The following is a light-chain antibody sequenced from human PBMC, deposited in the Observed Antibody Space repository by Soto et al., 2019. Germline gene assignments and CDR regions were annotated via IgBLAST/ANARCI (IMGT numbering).Light chain of an antibody. CDR1: SSNIGSNY. J-gene: IGLJ1*01. V-gene: IGLV1-47*01. Sequence: QAVVTQPPSASGTPGQRVTISCSGSSSNIGSNYVYWYQQLPGTAPKLLIYRNNQRPSGVPDRFSGSKSGTSASLDISGLQSEDEGDYYCAAWDDSLSGLVFGTGTKVTVL. CDR2: RNN. CDR3: AAWDDSLSGLV.